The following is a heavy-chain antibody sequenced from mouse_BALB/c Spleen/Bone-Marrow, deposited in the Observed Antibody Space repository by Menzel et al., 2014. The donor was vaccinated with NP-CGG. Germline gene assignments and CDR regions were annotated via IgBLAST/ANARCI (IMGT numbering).Heavy chain of an antibody. Sequence: GSELVRPGASVKLSCKASGYTFTSYWMHWVKQRPGQGLEWIGNIYPGSGSTNYDEKFKSKATLTVDTSSSTAYMQLSSLTSEDSAVYYCTRSLVRRDHYYAMDYWCQGTSVTVSS. J-gene: IGHJ4*01. CDR3: TRSLVRRDHYYAMDY. D-gene: IGHD2-14*01. V-gene: IGHV1S22*01. CDR1: GYTFTSYW. CDR2: IYPGSGST.